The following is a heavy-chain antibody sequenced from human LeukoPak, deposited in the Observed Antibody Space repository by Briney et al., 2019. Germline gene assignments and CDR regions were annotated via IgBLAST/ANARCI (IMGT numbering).Heavy chain of an antibody. D-gene: IGHD2-2*01. J-gene: IGHJ3*02. V-gene: IGHV4-30-4*08. CDR2: IYHSGNT. CDR3: ARVAVVPAAKNAFDI. CDR1: GDSITSDHY. Sequence: SQTLSLTCTVSGDSITSDHYWTWIRQPPGKGLEWISYIYHSGNTYYNPSLRSRVTMSVATSKNQFSLELKSVTAADTAVYYCARVAVVPAAKNAFDIWGQGTMVTVSS.